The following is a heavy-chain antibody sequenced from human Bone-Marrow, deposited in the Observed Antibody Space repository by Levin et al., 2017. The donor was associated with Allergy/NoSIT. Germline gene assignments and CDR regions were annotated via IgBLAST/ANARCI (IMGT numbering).Heavy chain of an antibody. V-gene: IGHV3-21*01. Sequence: GGSLRLSCAASGFTFSSYSMNWVRQAPGKGLEWVSSISSSSSYIYYADSVKGRFTISRDNAKNSLYLQMNSLRAEDTAVYYCARALGVSVAITTRGQYYYGMDVWGQGTTVTVSS. D-gene: IGHD3-22*01. CDR3: ARALGVSVAITTRGQYYYGMDV. CDR2: ISSSSSYI. CDR1: GFTFSSYS. J-gene: IGHJ6*02.